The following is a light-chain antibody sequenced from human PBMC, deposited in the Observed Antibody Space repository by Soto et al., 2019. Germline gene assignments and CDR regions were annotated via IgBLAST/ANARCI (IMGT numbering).Light chain of an antibody. V-gene: IGKV3-20*01. Sequence: EVVLTQSPGTLSLSPGERATLSCRASQSVSSSYLAWYQQKPGQAPRLLIYGASSRATGIPDRFSGSGSGADFPLTISRLAPEDFAVYYCQQYGSPMAFGQGTKVDIK. CDR3: QQYGSPMA. CDR2: GAS. CDR1: QSVSSSY. J-gene: IGKJ1*01.